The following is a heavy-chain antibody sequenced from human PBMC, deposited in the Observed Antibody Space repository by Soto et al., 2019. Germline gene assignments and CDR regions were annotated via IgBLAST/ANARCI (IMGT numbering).Heavy chain of an antibody. CDR3: PTYGRYCCTTSCPYIYY. J-gene: IGHJ4*01. V-gene: IGHV1-24*01. CDR1: GYTLTEIS. D-gene: IGHD2-2*01. Sequence: AKACCKVSGYTLTEISMPCVLQAPVKGLEWMGGFDPEDGETIYAQKLQGRVTMTEDTSTDTAYMELSSLRSEDSAVYYCPTYGRYCCTTSCPYIYYW. CDR2: FDPEDGET.